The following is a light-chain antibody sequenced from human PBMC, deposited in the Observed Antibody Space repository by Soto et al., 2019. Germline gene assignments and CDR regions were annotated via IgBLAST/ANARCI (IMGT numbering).Light chain of an antibody. CDR2: GAS. V-gene: IGKV1D-12*01. J-gene: IGKJ1*01. CDR1: QDIAGY. CDR3: QKAYSFPIN. Sequence: DIQVTHSPSSLSASVGDRVTITCRAIQDIAGYLAWYQHKPGRTPELLIHGASRLQSGVPARFSGSGSGTDFTLSINSLQPEDFAAYYCQKAYSFPINFGQGTKVDIK.